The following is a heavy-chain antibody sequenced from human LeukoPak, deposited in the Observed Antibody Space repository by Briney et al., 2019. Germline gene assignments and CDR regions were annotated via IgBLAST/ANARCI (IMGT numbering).Heavy chain of an antibody. J-gene: IGHJ6*03. Sequence: ASVKVSCKASGYTFTGHYMHWVRQAPGQGLEWMGWIYPSSGDIDYSHIFEGRVTMTRDTSISTAYMELSRLRSDDTAVYYCARAVIEVAADYNYHTMNVGAKGPRSPSP. CDR3: ARAVIEVAADYNYHTMNV. D-gene: IGHD2-15*01. CDR1: GYTFTGHY. CDR2: IYPSSGDI. V-gene: IGHV1-2*07.